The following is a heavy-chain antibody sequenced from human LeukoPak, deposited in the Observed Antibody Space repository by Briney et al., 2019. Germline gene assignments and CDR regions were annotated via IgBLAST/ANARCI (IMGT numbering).Heavy chain of an antibody. J-gene: IGHJ3*02. D-gene: IGHD3-22*01. Sequence: PSETLSLTCAVSGGSISSGGYSWRWIRQPPGKGLEWIGYIYHSGSTYYNPSLKSRVTISVDRSKNQFSLKLSSVTAADTAVYYCARNDYYYDSSGYFHGGAFDIWGQGTMVTVSS. CDR1: GGSISSGGYS. V-gene: IGHV4-30-2*01. CDR3: ARNDYYYDSSGYFHGGAFDI. CDR2: IYHSGST.